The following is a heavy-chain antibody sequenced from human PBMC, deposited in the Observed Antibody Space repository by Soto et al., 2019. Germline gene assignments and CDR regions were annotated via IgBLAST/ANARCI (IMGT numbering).Heavy chain of an antibody. Sequence: QVQLVESGGGVVQPGRSLRLSCAASGFTFSSYAMHWVRQAPGKGLEWVAVISYDGSNKYYADSVKGRFTISRDNSKNXLXRXXTSLRAEDTAVYYCARERLRYNWNDFPYYYYGMDVWGQGTTVTVSS. D-gene: IGHD1-1*01. CDR1: GFTFSSYA. CDR2: ISYDGSNK. J-gene: IGHJ6*02. V-gene: IGHV3-30-3*01. CDR3: ARERLRYNWNDFPYYYYGMDV.